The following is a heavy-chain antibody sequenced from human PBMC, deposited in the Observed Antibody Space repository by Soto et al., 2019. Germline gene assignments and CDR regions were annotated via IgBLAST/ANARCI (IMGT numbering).Heavy chain of an antibody. J-gene: IGHJ6*02. V-gene: IGHV3-21*01. CDR3: ATCGADCYSSYYFGLDV. CDR2: ISTRGTNI. CDR1: GFTFSRYS. D-gene: IGHD2-21*02. Sequence: PGGSLRLSCAASGFTFSRYSMNWVRQDPGKGLEWVSSISTRGTNIYYAGSVKGRFTISRDNAKNSLYLQMNSLRDEDTAVYYCATCGADCYSSYYFGLDVWGQGTTVTVSS.